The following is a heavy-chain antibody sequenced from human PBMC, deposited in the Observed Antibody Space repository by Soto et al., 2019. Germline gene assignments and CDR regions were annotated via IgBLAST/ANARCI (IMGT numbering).Heavy chain of an antibody. V-gene: IGHV1-69*06. CDR3: ASITIFGVVTLNTYYYYGMDV. CDR2: IIPIFGTA. CDR1: GGTFSSYA. J-gene: IGHJ6*02. D-gene: IGHD3-3*01. Sequence: AASVKVSCKASGGTFSSYAISWVRQAPGQGLEWMGGIIPIFGTANYAQKFQGRVTITADKSTSTAYMELSSLRSEDTAVYYCASITIFGVVTLNTYYYYGMDVWGQGTTVTVSS.